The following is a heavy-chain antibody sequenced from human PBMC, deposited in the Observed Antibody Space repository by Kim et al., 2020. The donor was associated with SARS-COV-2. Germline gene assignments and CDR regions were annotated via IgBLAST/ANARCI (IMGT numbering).Heavy chain of an antibody. CDR2: INPTGGST. CDR1: GYTFSSYY. V-gene: IGHV1-46*01. J-gene: IGHJ6*02. Sequence: ASVKVSCKASGYTFSSYYIHWVRQAPGQGLEWMGIINPTGGSTSYAQKFQGRVTVTRDTSTSTVYMELSSLRSEDTAVYYCARDRVVVRGVIWEYYYYYGMDVWGQGTTVTVSS. CDR3: ARDRVVVRGVIWEYYYYYGMDV. D-gene: IGHD3-10*01.